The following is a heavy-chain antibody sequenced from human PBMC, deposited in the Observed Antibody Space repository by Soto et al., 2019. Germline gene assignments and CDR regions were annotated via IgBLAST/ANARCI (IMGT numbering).Heavy chain of an antibody. CDR1: GFTFNSYA. CDR3: AKDRHYGSGTYSDSYLDY. J-gene: IGHJ4*02. D-gene: IGHD3-10*01. Sequence: EVQLLESGGGLVQPGGSLRLSCGGSGFTFNSYAMTWVRQAPGKGLEWVSAISGSGGTTYYATSVKGRFTIYRDQSKDTLYLQMNSLRAEDTAISYCAKDRHYGSGTYSDSYLDYWGQGTLVTVSS. CDR2: ISGSGGTT. V-gene: IGHV3-23*01.